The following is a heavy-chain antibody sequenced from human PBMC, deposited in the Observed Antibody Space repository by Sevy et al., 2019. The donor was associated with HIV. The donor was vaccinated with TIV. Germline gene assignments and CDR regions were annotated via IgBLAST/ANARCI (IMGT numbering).Heavy chain of an antibody. CDR3: VRAIATADSF. CDR1: GFSLNSYW. V-gene: IGHV3-7*01. CDR2: INQDGSVN. J-gene: IGHJ4*02. Sequence: GGSLRLSCVASGFSLNSYWMLWVRQAPGKGLEWVANINQDGSVNYYADPVKGRFTISLDNARNLVSLQMNILRVEDTAVYYCVRAIATADSFWGQGTLVTVSS. D-gene: IGHD6-13*01.